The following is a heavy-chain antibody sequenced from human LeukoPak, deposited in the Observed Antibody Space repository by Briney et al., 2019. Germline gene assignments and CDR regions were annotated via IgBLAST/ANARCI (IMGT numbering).Heavy chain of an antibody. V-gene: IGHV3-53*01. CDR1: GFTVSNDY. D-gene: IGHD3-16*01. CDR2: IYGGGST. CDR3: TRLLPTSHHYFDC. J-gene: IGHJ4*02. Sequence: GGSLRLSCAASGFTVSNDYMSWVRQAPGKGLEWVSIIYGGGSTYYADSVRGRFTISRDNSENTLYLQMNSLGAEDTAVYYCTRLLPTSHHYFDCWGQGTLVTVSS.